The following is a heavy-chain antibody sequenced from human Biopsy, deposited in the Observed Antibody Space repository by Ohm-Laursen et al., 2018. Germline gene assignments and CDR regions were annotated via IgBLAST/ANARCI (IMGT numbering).Heavy chain of an antibody. J-gene: IGHJ4*02. D-gene: IGHD1-1*01. CDR3: AADINVWNVNY. V-gene: IGHV1-24*01. CDR2: FAPENGKT. CDR1: GYTITELS. Sequence: ASVKVSCKVSGYTITELSMHWERQAPGKGLEWMGGFAPENGKTVYAQNFQARVSMTEDTSTDTAYMELRSLRSEDTAVYYCAADINVWNVNYWGQGTQVTVSS.